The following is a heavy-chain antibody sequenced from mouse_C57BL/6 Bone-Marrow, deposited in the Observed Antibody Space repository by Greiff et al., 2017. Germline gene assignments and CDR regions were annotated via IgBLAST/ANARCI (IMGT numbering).Heavy chain of an antibody. Sequence: VQLQQSGPELVKPGASVKISCKASGYTFTDYYMNWVKQSHGKSLEWIGDINPNNGGTSYNQKFKGKATLTVDKSSSTAYMQLRSLTSGDSAVYSCASPCISNWRVWFAYWGQGTLVTVSA. CDR3: ASPCISNWRVWFAY. V-gene: IGHV1-26*01. J-gene: IGHJ3*01. CDR2: INPNNGGT. CDR1: GYTFTDYY. D-gene: IGHD4-1*01.